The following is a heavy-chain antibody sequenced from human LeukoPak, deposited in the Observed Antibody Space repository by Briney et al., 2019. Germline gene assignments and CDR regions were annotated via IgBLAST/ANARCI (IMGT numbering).Heavy chain of an antibody. CDR2: IYYTGST. CDR3: ARSFDILTEYYFDY. V-gene: IGHV4-59*01. D-gene: IGHD3-9*01. CDR1: GGSINGYY. Sequence: SETLSLTCTVSGGSINGYYWSWIRQSPGKGLESLGYIYYTGSTNYNPSLKSRVTMSVDTSRNQFFLRLSSVTAADTAVYYCARSFDILTEYYFDYWGQGTLVTVSS. J-gene: IGHJ4*02.